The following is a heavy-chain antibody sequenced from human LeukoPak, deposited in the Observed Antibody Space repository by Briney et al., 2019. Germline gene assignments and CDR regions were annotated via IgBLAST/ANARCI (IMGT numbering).Heavy chain of an antibody. D-gene: IGHD6-6*01. CDR1: GGSISSYY. J-gene: IGHJ6*03. Sequence: SETLSLTCTVSGGSISSYYWSWIRQPAGKGLEWIGRIYTSGSTNYNPSLKSRVTMSVDTSKNQGSLKLSSVTAADTAVYYCASVQVEYSSSSDAYYYYYYMDVWGEGTTVTVSS. CDR3: ASVQVEYSSSSDAYYYYYYMDV. V-gene: IGHV4-4*07. CDR2: IYTSGST.